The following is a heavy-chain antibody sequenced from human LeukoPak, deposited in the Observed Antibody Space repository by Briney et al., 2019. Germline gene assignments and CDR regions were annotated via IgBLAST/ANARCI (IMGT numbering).Heavy chain of an antibody. J-gene: IGHJ1*01. D-gene: IGHD6-13*01. CDR3: ARGGAAAGNFQH. V-gene: IGHV4-31*03. CDR1: GGSISSGSYY. Sequence: SETLSLTCTVSGGSISSGSYYWSWIRQHPGKGLEWIGYIYYSGTTYYNPSLKSRVTISVDTSKNQFSLKLSSVTAADTAVYYCARGGAAAGNFQHWGQGTLVTVSS. CDR2: IYYSGTT.